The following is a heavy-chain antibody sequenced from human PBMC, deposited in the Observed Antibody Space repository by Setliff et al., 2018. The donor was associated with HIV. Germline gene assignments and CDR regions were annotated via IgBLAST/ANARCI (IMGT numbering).Heavy chain of an antibody. V-gene: IGHV4-59*01. D-gene: IGHD3-10*01. Sequence: SETLSLTCTVSGGSISSYYWSWIRQPPGKGLEWIGYIYYSGSTNYNPSLKSRVTISVDTSKNQFSLKLSSVTAADTAVYYCATGLLGGSSWFGGIYFDQWGQGTLVTVSS. CDR2: IYYSGST. CDR3: ATGLLGGSSWFGGIYFDQ. J-gene: IGHJ4*02. CDR1: GGSISSYY.